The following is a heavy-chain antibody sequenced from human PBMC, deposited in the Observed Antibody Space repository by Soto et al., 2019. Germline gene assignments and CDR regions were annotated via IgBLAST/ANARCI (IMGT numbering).Heavy chain of an antibody. CDR2: INPNSGGT. CDR1: GYTFTGYY. V-gene: IGHV1-2*04. Sequence: ASVKVSCKASGYTFTGYYMHWVRQAPGQGLEWMGWINPNSGGTNYAQKFQGWVTMTRDTSISTAYMELSRLRSDDTAVYYCARGRSGYSSRGSGYYYDSWFDPWGQGTLVTVSS. CDR3: ARGRSGYSSRGSGYYYDSWFDP. D-gene: IGHD3-22*01. J-gene: IGHJ5*02.